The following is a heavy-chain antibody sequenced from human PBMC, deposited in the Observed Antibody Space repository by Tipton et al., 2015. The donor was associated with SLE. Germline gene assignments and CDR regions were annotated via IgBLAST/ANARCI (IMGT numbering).Heavy chain of an antibody. CDR1: GFTFSDYY. CDR2: ISSSSYT. D-gene: IGHD3-3*01. CDR3: AREDFWSGLDAFDI. V-gene: IGHV3-11*06. Sequence: SLRLSCAASGFTFSDYYMSWIRQAPGKGLEWVSYISSSSYTNYADSVKGRFTISRDNAKNSLYLQMNSLRAEDTAVYYCAREDFWSGLDAFDIWGQGTMVTVSS. J-gene: IGHJ3*02.